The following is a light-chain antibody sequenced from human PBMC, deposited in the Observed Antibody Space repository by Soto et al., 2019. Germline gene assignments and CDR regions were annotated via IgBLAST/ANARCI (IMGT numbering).Light chain of an antibody. J-gene: IGKJ3*01. V-gene: IGKV1-39*01. Sequence: DIQMTQSPSSLSASVGDRVTITCRASQSISTYLNWYQQKPGKAPKVLIYAASRLQSGVPSRFSGRGSGTDVTLTINSLQPDDFATYYWQQSYSVPCTFGPGTTVEIK. CDR1: QSISTY. CDR2: AAS. CDR3: QQSYSVPCT.